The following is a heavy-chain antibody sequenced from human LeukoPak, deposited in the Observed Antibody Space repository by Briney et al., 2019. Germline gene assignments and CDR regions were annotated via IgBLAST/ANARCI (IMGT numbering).Heavy chain of an antibody. D-gene: IGHD3-16*01. Sequence: GGSLRLSCAASGFTFSSYAMSWVRRAPGKGLEWVSGLIENGATTYYADSVKGRFTISRDNSRNTMYLQMSNLRAEDTAVYFCARGGGLDVWGQGATVTVSS. CDR2: LIENGATT. CDR3: ARGGGLDV. CDR1: GFTFSSYA. V-gene: IGHV3-23*01. J-gene: IGHJ6*02.